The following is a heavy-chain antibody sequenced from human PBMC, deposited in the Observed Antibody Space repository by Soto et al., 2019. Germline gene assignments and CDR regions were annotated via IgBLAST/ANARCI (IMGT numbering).Heavy chain of an antibody. CDR2: IWYDGSNK. D-gene: IGHD3-3*01. J-gene: IGHJ6*02. Sequence: QVQLVESGGGVVQPGRSLRLSCAASGFTFSSYGMHWVRQAPGKGLEWVAVIWYDGSNKYYADSVKGRFTISRDNSKNTLYLQMHSLRAEGTAVYYCARDHERGTFGVVIIDYGMDVWGQGTTVTVSS. CDR3: ARDHERGTFGVVIIDYGMDV. CDR1: GFTFSSYG. V-gene: IGHV3-33*01.